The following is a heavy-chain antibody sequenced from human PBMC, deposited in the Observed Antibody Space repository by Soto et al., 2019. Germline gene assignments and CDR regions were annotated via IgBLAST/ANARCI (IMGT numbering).Heavy chain of an antibody. Sequence: QVQLMESGGGVVQPGRSLRLSCAASGFTFRNYGIHSVRQAPGKGLELVAVIWYDGSATHYADSVKGRFTISRDNSKNPLYLQMTSLRVEDTAVYYCARDNGPYSSRMDNWGQGTLVTVSS. CDR2: IWYDGSAT. J-gene: IGHJ4*02. V-gene: IGHV3-33*01. CDR1: GFTFRNYG. CDR3: ARDNGPYSSRMDN. D-gene: IGHD6-13*01.